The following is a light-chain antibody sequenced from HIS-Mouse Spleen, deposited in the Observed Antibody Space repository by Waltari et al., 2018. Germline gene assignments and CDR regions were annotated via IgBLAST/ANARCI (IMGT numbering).Light chain of an antibody. J-gene: IGKJ1*01. CDR3: QQRSNWPPT. V-gene: IGKV3-11*01. CDR1: QSVSSY. CDR2: DAS. Sequence: EIVLTQSPAILSLSPGERDTLPCRASQSVSSYLAWYQQKPGQAPRLLIYDASNRATGIPARFSGSGSGTDFTLTISSLEPEDFAGYYCQQRSNWPPTFGQGTKVEIK.